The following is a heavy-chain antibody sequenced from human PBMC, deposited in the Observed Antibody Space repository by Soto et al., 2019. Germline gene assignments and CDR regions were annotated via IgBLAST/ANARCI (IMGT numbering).Heavy chain of an antibody. V-gene: IGHV3-30-3*01. D-gene: IGHD3-16*01. CDR2: ISYDGSNK. Sequence: QVQLVESGGGVVQPGRSLRLSCTASGFTFSNYGMHWVRQAPGKGLKWVAVISYDGSNKYYADSVKGRFTISRDNYKNTLYLQMNSLRAEDTAVYYCARGRDYLGGDFDYWGQGTLVTVSS. CDR3: ARGRDYLGGDFDY. J-gene: IGHJ4*02. CDR1: GFTFSNYG.